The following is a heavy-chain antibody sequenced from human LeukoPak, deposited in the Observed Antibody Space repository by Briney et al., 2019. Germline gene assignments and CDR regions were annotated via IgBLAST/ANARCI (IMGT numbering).Heavy chain of an antibody. D-gene: IGHD1-7*01. CDR1: GDSVSSNSAA. Sequence: SQTLSLTCAISGDSVSSNSAAWNWIRQSPSRGLEWLVRTYYRSNWYNDYAVSVKSRITINPDTSKNQFSLQLNSVTPEDTAVYYCAREARDWNYGDYYYYGMDVWGQGTTVTVSS. CDR3: AREARDWNYGDYYYYGMDV. CDR2: TYYRSNWYN. V-gene: IGHV6-1*01. J-gene: IGHJ6*02.